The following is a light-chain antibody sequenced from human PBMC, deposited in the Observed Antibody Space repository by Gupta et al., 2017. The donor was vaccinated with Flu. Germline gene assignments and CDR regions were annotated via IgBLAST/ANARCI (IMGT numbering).Light chain of an antibody. Sequence: SYVLPQPPSVSVAPGKTARITCGGNNIGSNSVHWYQQKPGQAPVLVIYDDSDQPSGIPERFSGSNSGNTATLTISRVEVGDEADYYCQVWDSSSDHRVFGGGTKLTVL. V-gene: IGLV3-21*03. CDR1: NIGSNS. J-gene: IGLJ3*02. CDR3: QVWDSSSDHRV. CDR2: DDS.